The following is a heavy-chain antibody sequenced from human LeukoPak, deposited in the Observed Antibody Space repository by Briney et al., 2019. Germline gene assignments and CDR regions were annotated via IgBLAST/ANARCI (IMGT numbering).Heavy chain of an antibody. CDR1: GFTFTSSA. J-gene: IGHJ5*02. CDR2: IVVGSGNT. Sequence: SVKVSCKASGFTFTSSAMQWVRQARGQRLEWIGWIVVGSGNTNYAQKFQERVTITRDMSTSTAYMELSSLRSEDTAVYYCAADVESSYCSSTSCYGLDPWGQGTLVTVSS. D-gene: IGHD2-2*01. CDR3: AADVESSYCSSTSCYGLDP. V-gene: IGHV1-58*02.